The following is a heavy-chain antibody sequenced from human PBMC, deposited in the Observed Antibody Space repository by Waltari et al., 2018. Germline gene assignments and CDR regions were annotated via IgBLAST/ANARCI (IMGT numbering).Heavy chain of an antibody. CDR1: GFSVSDNY. J-gene: IGHJ3*02. Sequence: EEQLVESGGGVIQIGGSLRLSCEGSGFSVSDNYMNGVRQGPGKGLAWVSRTDSDGNTYYADAVKGRFATSRGSSRDTVYFEMNSLRPDDTAVYYCASTLHLDGWLDGFDIWGQGTVVTVSS. CDR3: ASTLHLDGWLDGFDI. D-gene: IGHD1-1*01. V-gene: IGHV3-53*01. CDR2: TDSDGNT.